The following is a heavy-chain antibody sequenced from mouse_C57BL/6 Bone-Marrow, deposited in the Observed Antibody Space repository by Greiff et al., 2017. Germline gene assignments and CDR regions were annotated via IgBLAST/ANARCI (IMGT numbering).Heavy chain of an antibody. Sequence: EVKVVESGGGLVKPGGSLKLSCAASGFTFSDYGMHWVRQAPEKGLEWVAYISSGSSTIYYADTVKGRFTISRDNAKNTLFLQMTSLRSEDTAMHYCARARADGYQDWGQGTLVTVSA. V-gene: IGHV5-17*01. CDR2: ISSGSSTI. CDR3: ARARADGYQD. J-gene: IGHJ3*01. CDR1: GFTFSDYG. D-gene: IGHD2-3*01.